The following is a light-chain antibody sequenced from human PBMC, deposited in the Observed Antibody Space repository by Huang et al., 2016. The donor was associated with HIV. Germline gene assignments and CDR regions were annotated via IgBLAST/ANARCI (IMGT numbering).Light chain of an antibody. CDR3: QWRSHWPPIT. V-gene: IGKV3-11*01. Sequence: ETLLTQSPATLSVSPGERATLSCRASQNVNKYVTWYKQKPGQPPRLLIYDTSKRATGIPARFSGSGSGTDFNLTISSLEPEDLAVYFCQWRSHWPPITFGQGTRLHI. J-gene: IGKJ5*01. CDR1: QNVNKY. CDR2: DTS.